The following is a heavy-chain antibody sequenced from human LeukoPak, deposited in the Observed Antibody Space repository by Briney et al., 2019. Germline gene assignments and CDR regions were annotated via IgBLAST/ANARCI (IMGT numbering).Heavy chain of an antibody. D-gene: IGHD2-8*02. V-gene: IGHV3-23*01. CDR1: VFTFSTWA. CDR2: IFPSGGEI. J-gene: IGHJ5*01. Sequence: GGSLRLSCAASVFTFSTWAMIGVREPPGKGLEGGSSIFPSGGEIHYADSVRGRFTISRDNSKSTLSVQVDTRRGGDSAILYCATSRQVLLPFESWGQGPLVTVSS. CDR3: ATSRQVLLPFES.